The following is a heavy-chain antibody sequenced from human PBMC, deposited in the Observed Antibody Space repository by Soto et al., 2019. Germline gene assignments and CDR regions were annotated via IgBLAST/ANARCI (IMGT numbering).Heavy chain of an antibody. CDR2: ISYDGSNK. CDR1: GFTFSSYA. D-gene: IGHD6-19*01. J-gene: IGHJ4*02. V-gene: IGHV3-30-3*01. Sequence: QVQLVESGGGVVQPGRSLRLSCAASGFTFSSYAMHWVRQAPGKGLEWVAVISYDGSNKYYADSVKGRFTISRDNSKNPLYLRMNSLRAEYTAVYYGARVGGIAVAGQFDDWGQVTLVTVSS. CDR3: ARVGGIAVAGQFDD.